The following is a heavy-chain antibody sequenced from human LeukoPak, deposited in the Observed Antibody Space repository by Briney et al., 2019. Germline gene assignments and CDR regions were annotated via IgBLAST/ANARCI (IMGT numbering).Heavy chain of an antibody. CDR3: TKHRGGWIDAFDI. V-gene: IGHV3-23*01. CDR2: ISGSGGSS. CDR1: GFTFSSYA. J-gene: IGHJ3*02. Sequence: GGSLRLSCAACGFTFSSYAMTWVRQAPGKGLEWVSGISGSGGSSYSADSVKGRFTISRDNSKKTLYMQMNSLRAEDTAVYYCTKHRGGWIDAFDIWGQGTMVTLSS. D-gene: IGHD5-12*01.